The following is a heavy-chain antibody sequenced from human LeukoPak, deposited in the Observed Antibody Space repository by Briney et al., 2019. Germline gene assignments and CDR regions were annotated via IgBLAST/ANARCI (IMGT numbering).Heavy chain of an antibody. D-gene: IGHD2-21*01. CDR3: ARDSRPISWWFDP. Sequence: GRSLRLSCAASGFSVSTNYMSWVRQAPGKGLEWVSVIYSGGSTYYADSVKGRFTISRDNSKNTLFLQMNSLRAEDTAVYYCARDSRPISWWFDPWGQGTLVTVSS. CDR1: GFSVSTNY. V-gene: IGHV3-53*01. J-gene: IGHJ5*02. CDR2: IYSGGST.